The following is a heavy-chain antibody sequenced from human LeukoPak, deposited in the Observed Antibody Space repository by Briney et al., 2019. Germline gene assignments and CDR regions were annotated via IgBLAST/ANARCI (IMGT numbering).Heavy chain of an antibody. CDR1: GGSISSYY. D-gene: IGHD3-9*01. V-gene: IGHV4-59*01. CDR2: IYYSGST. Sequence: KPSETLSLTCTVSGGSISSYYWSWIRQPPGKGLEWIGYIYYSGSTNYNPSLKSRVTISVDTSKNQFSLKLSSVTAADTAVYYCARGPSGYFDWYDYWGQGTLVTVSS. CDR3: ARGPSGYFDWYDY. J-gene: IGHJ4*02.